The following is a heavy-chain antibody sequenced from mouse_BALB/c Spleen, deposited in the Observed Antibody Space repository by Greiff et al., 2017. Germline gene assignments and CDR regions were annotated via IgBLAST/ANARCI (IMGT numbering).Heavy chain of an antibody. CDR2: VNPNNGGT. CDR3: AREERGYCCECQFAY. Sequence: VQLQQPGPDLVKPGASVKISCKASGYSFTGYYMNWVKQSHGKSLEWIGRVNPNNGGTSYNQKFKGKAILTVDKSSSTAYMELRSLTSGDTADDYGAREERGYCCECQFAYWGQGTLVTVSA. J-gene: IGHJ3*01. V-gene: IGHV1-18*01. CDR1: GYSFTGYY. D-gene: IGHD6-1*01.